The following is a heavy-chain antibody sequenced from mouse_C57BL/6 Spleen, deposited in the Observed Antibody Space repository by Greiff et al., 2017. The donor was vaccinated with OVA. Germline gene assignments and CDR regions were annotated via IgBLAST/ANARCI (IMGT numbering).Heavy chain of an antibody. J-gene: IGHJ2*01. D-gene: IGHD1-1*01. CDR1: GYTFTSYW. CDR3: ARRRYPYYFDY. V-gene: IGHV1-55*01. Sequence: QVHVKQPGAELVKPGASVKMSCKASGYTFTSYWITWVKQRPGQGLEWIGDIYPGSGSTNYNEKFKSKATLTVDTSSSTAYMQLSSLTSEDSAVYYCARRRYPYYFDYWGQGTTLTVSS. CDR2: IYPGSGST.